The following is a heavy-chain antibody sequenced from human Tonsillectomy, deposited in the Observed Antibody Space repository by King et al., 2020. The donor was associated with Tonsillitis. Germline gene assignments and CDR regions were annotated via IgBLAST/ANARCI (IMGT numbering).Heavy chain of an antibody. V-gene: IGHV3-74*01. CDR3: ARGAGGYTYG. Sequence: DVQLVESGGGLVQPGGSLRLSCAASGFTFSNYWMHWVRQAPGKGLVGVSRINTDGNSTTYADSVKGRFTTSRDNAKNTLYLQMSGLRAEDTAVYYCARGAGGYTYGWGQGTLVTVSS. J-gene: IGHJ4*02. D-gene: IGHD5-18*01. CDR1: GFTFSNYW. CDR2: INTDGNST.